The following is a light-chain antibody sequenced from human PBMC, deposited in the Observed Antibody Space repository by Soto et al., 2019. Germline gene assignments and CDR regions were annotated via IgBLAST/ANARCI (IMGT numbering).Light chain of an antibody. Sequence: EVVLTQSPATLSVSPGERATLSCRASESVNNKLGWYQQKPGQAPSLLIYRASTRATGIPARFSGSWSGKEFPLTISSLQSEDSAVYCCQQYSHRFSLTFGQGTRLEIK. CDR3: QQYSHRFSLT. J-gene: IGKJ5*01. CDR1: ESVNNK. CDR2: RAS. V-gene: IGKV3-15*01.